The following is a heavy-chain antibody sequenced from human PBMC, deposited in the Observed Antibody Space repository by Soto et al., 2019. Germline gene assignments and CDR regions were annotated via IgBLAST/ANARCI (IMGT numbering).Heavy chain of an antibody. V-gene: IGHV4-39*01. D-gene: IGHD3-22*01. CDR1: GGSINSTDYY. Sequence: SETLSLTCTVSGGSINSTDYYWAWIRQPPGKGLEWIGTISYSGSTYYKPSLKSRVTISVDTSKNRFSLNLSFVTAADTAVYYCARTYFYHSSAHPEDQAAYWGQGTLVTVSS. CDR2: ISYSGST. CDR3: ARTYFYHSSAHPEDQAAY. J-gene: IGHJ4*02.